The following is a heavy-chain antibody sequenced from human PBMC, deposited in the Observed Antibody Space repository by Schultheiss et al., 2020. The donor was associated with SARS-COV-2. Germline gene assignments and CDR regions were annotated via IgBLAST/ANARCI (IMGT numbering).Heavy chain of an antibody. J-gene: IGHJ4*02. CDR3: ARGDSSGYYFGFMNY. D-gene: IGHD3-22*01. V-gene: IGHV4-59*01. Sequence: ETLSLTCTVSGGSISSYYWSWIRQPPGKGLEWIGYIFYSGSTNYNPSLKSRVTISVDTSKNQFSLKLSSVTAADTAVYYCARGDSSGYYFGFMNYWGQGTLVTV. CDR1: GGSISSYY. CDR2: IFYSGST.